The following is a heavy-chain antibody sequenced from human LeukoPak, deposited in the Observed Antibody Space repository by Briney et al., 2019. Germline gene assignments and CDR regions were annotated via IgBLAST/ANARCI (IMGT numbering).Heavy chain of an antibody. Sequence: VQPGGSLRLSCAASGFTFSSYAMRWVRQAPGKGLEWDSAISGSGGSTYYADSVKGRFTISRDNSKNTLYLQMNSLRAEDTAVYYCAKTEEYYYDSSGYDYWGQGTLVTVSS. J-gene: IGHJ4*02. CDR3: AKTEEYYYDSSGYDY. D-gene: IGHD3-22*01. CDR2: ISGSGGST. CDR1: GFTFSSYA. V-gene: IGHV3-23*01.